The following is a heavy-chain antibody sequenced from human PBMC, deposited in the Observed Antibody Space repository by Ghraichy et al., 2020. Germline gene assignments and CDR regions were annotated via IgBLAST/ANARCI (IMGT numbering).Heavy chain of an antibody. J-gene: IGHJ4*02. D-gene: IGHD5-18*01. CDR1: GGSISSYY. CDR2: IYYSGST. CDR3: ARDSYGDTAMAYFDY. V-gene: IGHV4-59*01. Sequence: SETLSLTCTVSGGSISSYYWSWIRQPPGKGLEWIGYIYYSGSTNYNPSLKSRVTISVDTSKNQFSLKLSSVTAADTAVYYCARDSYGDTAMAYFDYWGQGTLVTVSS.